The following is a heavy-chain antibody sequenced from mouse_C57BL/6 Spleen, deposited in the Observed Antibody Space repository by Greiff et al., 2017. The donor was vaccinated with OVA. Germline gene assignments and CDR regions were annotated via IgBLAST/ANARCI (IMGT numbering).Heavy chain of an antibody. J-gene: IGHJ3*01. D-gene: IGHD1-1*01. CDR2: INPYNGGT. CDR1: GYTFTDHY. Sequence: VQLQQSGPVLVKPGASVKMSCKASGYTFTDHYMNWVKQSHGKSLEWIGVINPYNGGTSYNQKFKGKATLTVDKSSSTAYMELNSLTSEDSAVYYCARRDYYGSSYGFAYWGQGTLVTVSA. CDR3: ARRDYYGSSYGFAY. V-gene: IGHV1-19*01.